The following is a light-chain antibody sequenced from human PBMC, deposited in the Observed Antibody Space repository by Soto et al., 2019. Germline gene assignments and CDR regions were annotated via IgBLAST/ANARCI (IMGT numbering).Light chain of an antibody. CDR1: TSDVGGYNY. CDR2: EVN. V-gene: IGLV2-8*01. Sequence: QSALTQPPSASGSPGQSVTISCTGTTSDVGGYNYVSWYQLHPDKVPTLIIYEVNKRPSGVPDRFSGSKSGSTASLTVSGLQAEDEADYFCSSYAGSKNFILFGGGTKLTVL. J-gene: IGLJ2*01. CDR3: SSYAGSKNFIL.